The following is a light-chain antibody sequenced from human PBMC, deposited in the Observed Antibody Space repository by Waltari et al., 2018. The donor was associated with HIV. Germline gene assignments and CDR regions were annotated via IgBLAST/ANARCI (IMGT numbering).Light chain of an antibody. Sequence: DIVMTQSPAILSVSPGERVTLPCRASQGVGSNLAWYQQKVGQAPRLLIYGAATRAAEIPVRFSGSGSVTDFTLTIDSLQSEDFATYYCQQYNIRPRGNTFGQGTKLQIK. CDR2: GAA. V-gene: IGKV3-15*01. CDR3: QQYNIRPRGNT. J-gene: IGKJ2*01. CDR1: QGVGSN.